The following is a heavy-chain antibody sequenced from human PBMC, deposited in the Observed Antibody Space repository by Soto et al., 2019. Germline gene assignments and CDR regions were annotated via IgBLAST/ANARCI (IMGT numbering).Heavy chain of an antibody. D-gene: IGHD2-15*01. J-gene: IGHJ4*02. CDR3: ATRTSVFGIFPFY. Sequence: QVQLKESGPGLVTPWGTLSLTCAVSGDSVSNGNWWCWVRQPPGRGLEWVGEIHQSGDTNYNPSLKIRVTVSADRSNNQYPLRLNSVTAADTAMYYCATRTSVFGIFPFYWGQGILVTVSS. V-gene: IGHV4-4*02. CDR2: IHQSGDT. CDR1: GDSVSNGNW.